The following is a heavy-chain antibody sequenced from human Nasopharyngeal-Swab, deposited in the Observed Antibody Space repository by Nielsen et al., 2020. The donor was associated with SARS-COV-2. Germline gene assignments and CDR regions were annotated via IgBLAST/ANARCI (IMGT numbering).Heavy chain of an antibody. CDR1: GYSFTSYW. CDR3: ATASGSYYHYYYMDV. J-gene: IGHJ6*03. Sequence: GESLKISCKGSGYSFTSYWISWVRQMPGKGLEWTGRIDPSDAYTNYSPSFQGHVPISADKSISTAYLQWRSLKASDTAMYYCATASGSYYHYYYMDVWGKGTTVTVSS. V-gene: IGHV5-10-1*01. D-gene: IGHD1-26*01. CDR2: IDPSDAYT.